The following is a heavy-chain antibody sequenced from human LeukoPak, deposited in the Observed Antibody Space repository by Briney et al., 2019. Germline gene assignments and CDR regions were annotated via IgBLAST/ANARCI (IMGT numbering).Heavy chain of an antibody. CDR2: IIPLFGTA. D-gene: IGHD3-22*01. CDR3: AREWNYETSGYYYYY. V-gene: IGHV1-69*13. J-gene: IGHJ4*02. CDR1: GGTFSRDG. Sequence: GASVKVSCKASGGTFSRDGISWVRQAPGQGLEWMGGIIPLFGTANYAQKFQGRVTITADESTSTAYMELSSLRPEDTALYYCAREWNYETSGYYYYYWGQGTLVTVSS.